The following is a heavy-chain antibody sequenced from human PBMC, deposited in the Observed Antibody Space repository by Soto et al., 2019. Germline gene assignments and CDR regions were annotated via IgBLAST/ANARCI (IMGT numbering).Heavy chain of an antibody. D-gene: IGHD2-21*02. V-gene: IGHV1-69*02. CDR3: ARENCGGDCKYPTLDY. CDR1: GGTFSSYT. CDR2: IIPILGIA. J-gene: IGHJ4*02. Sequence: QVQLVQSGAEVKKPGSSVKVSCKASGGTFSSYTISWVRQAPGQGLEWMGRIIPILGIANYAQKFQGRVTITAEKYTSTAYMELSSLRSEDTAVYYCARENCGGDCKYPTLDYWGQGTLVTVSS.